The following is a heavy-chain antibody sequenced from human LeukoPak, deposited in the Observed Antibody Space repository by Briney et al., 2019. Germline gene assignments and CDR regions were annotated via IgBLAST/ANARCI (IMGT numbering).Heavy chain of an antibody. CDR1: GGSISTSSYS. CDR2: IYYTGST. D-gene: IGHD1-26*01. V-gene: IGHV4-39*07. Sequence: SETLSLTCTVSGGSISTSSYSWGWIRQPPGKGLEWIGTIYYTGSTNYNPSLKSRVTTSVDTSKNQFSLKLNSVTAADTAVYYCARVPVNIWENWFDPWGQGTLVTVSS. J-gene: IGHJ5*02. CDR3: ARVPVNIWENWFDP.